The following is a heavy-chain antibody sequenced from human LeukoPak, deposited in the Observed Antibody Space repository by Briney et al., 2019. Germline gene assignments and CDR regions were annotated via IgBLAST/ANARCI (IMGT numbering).Heavy chain of an antibody. CDR3: ARVVYHDSSPYFARSIPTADY. Sequence: ASVKVSCKASGANFSTSSFIWVRQAPGQGLEWMGRVIPTLEIAHYAQKFQGRVTITADKSTSTTYMELSSLRSEDTAIYFCARVVYHDSSPYFARSIPTADYWGQGTLVTVSS. D-gene: IGHD3-22*01. J-gene: IGHJ4*02. CDR2: VIPTLEIA. V-gene: IGHV1-69*04. CDR1: GANFSTSS.